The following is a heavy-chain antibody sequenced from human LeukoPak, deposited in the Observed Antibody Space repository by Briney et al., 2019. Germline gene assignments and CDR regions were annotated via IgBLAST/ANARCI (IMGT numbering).Heavy chain of an antibody. CDR3: TRAYDSGTYSSFDY. CDR2: IKQDGSEK. V-gene: IGHV3-7*01. Sequence: PGGSLRLSCAASGFTFSSYWMSWVRQAPGKWLEWVANIKQDGSEKYYVDSVKGRFTISRDNAKNTLYLQMNGLRAEDTAVYYCTRAYDSGTYSSFDYWGQGTLVTVTS. CDR1: GFTFSSYW. J-gene: IGHJ4*02. D-gene: IGHD3-10*01.